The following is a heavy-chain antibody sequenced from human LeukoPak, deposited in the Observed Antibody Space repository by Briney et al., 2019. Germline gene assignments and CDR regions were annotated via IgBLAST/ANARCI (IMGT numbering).Heavy chain of an antibody. CDR3: ARDYCSSTSCLFDY. J-gene: IGHJ4*02. CDR2: INPNSGDT. D-gene: IGHD2-2*01. V-gene: IGHV1-2*06. Sequence: WASVKVSCKASGGTFSSYAISWVRQAPGQGLEWMGRINPNSGDTNNAQKFQGRVTMTRDTSISTAYMDLSRLTSDDTAVYYCARDYCSSTSCLFDYWGQGTLVTVSS. CDR1: GGTFSSYA.